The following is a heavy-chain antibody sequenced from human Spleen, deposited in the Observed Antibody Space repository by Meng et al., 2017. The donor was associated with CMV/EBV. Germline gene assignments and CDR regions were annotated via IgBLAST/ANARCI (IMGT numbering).Heavy chain of an antibody. J-gene: IGHJ4*02. Sequence: AASGFNFSSYAMSWVRQTPGKGLEWVGRIKSKTDGGATDYTAPVKGRFTISRDDSKTTAYLQMNSLKTEDTAVYYCVAGTGTTDFDYWGQGTLVTVSS. D-gene: IGHD1-7*01. CDR1: GFNFSSYA. CDR2: IKSKTDGGAT. CDR3: VAGTGTTDFDY. V-gene: IGHV3-15*01.